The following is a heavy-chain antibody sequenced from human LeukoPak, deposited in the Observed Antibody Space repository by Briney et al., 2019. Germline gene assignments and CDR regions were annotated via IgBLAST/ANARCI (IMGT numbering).Heavy chain of an antibody. J-gene: IGHJ4*02. V-gene: IGHV4-59*01. CDR2: IYYSGNT. CDR3: ARETGSYYLDY. Sequence: SETLSLTCTVSGGSISSYYWSWIRQPPGKGLEWIGYIYYSGNTNYNPSLRSRVTISVDTSKNQFSLKLSSVTAADTAVYYCARETGSYYLDYWGQGTLVTVSS. CDR1: GGSISSYY.